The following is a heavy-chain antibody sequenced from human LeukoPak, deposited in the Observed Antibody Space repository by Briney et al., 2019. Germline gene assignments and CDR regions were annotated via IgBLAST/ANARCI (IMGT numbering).Heavy chain of an antibody. V-gene: IGHV3-74*01. CDR1: GFTFSSYW. J-gene: IGHJ4*02. CDR2: INSDGSST. CDR3: AKDLGQYASTNKYFDY. D-gene: IGHD3-10*01. Sequence: PGGSLRLSCAASGFTFSSYWMHWVRQAPGKGLVWVSRINSDGSSTSYADSAKGRFTISRDNAKNTLYLQMNSLRAEDTAVYYCAKDLGQYASTNKYFDYWGQGTLVTVSS.